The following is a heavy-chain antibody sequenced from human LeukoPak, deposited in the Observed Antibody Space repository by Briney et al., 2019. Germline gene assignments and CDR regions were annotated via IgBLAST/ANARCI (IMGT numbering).Heavy chain of an antibody. Sequence: SGGSLRLSCAASGFTFSSYAMSWVRQAPGKGLEWVSAISGSGGSTYYADSVKGRFTISRDNSKNTLYLQMNSLRAEDTAVYYCAKDRIYYDSSGLTRDYWGQGTLVTVSS. CDR1: GFTFSSYA. V-gene: IGHV3-23*01. J-gene: IGHJ4*02. CDR2: ISGSGGST. D-gene: IGHD3-22*01. CDR3: AKDRIYYDSSGLTRDY.